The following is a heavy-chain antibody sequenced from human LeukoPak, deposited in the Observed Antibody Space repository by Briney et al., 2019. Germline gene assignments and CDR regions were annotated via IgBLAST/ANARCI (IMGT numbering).Heavy chain of an antibody. D-gene: IGHD2-2*01. CDR2: ISRNGGIT. Sequence: PGGSLRLSCAASGFTFSNYVFHWVRQAPGKGLEYVSSISRNGGITYYANSVKGRFTISRDNSKNTLSLQMGSLRAEDMAVYYCVRDGEATTSLDVWGQGTTVTV. CDR1: GFTFSNYV. J-gene: IGHJ6*02. CDR3: VRDGEATTSLDV. V-gene: IGHV3-64*01.